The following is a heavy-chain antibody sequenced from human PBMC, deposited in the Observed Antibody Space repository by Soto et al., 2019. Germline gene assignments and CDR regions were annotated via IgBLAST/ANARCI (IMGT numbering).Heavy chain of an antibody. D-gene: IGHD3-16*02. Sequence: PGGSLRPSCAASGFKFSDYWMSWVRQAPGKGLEWVGNIKHDTSEAHYADSVKGWFTITRDNIKNFLFLQMRDLRADDTASYYCARDGLLFSGPYRPSRFDYWGLGALVTVSS. CDR2: IKHDTSEA. V-gene: IGHV3-7*03. CDR1: GFKFSDYW. CDR3: ARDGLLFSGPYRPSRFDY. J-gene: IGHJ4*02.